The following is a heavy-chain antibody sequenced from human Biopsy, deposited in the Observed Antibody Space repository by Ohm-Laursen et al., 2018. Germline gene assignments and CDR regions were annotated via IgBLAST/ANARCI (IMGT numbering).Heavy chain of an antibody. CDR1: GYTFTAFS. Sequence: ASVKVSCKASGYTFTAFSAHWLRHAPGQGLEWMGWINPKSGDTDYPQNFQGRVSMTRDTSITTAYMDLSRLRSDDTAVYYCARGRRHCSGTCSRWYFDLWGRGTLVTVSS. J-gene: IGHJ2*01. CDR2: INPKSGDT. D-gene: IGHD2-2*01. CDR3: ARGRRHCSGTCSRWYFDL. V-gene: IGHV1-2*02.